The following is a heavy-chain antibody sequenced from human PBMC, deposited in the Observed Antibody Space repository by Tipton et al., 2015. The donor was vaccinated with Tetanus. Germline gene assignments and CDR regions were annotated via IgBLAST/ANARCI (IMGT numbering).Heavy chain of an antibody. Sequence: QLVQSGAEVKKPGASVKVSCKASGYSFTSYEINWVRQATGQGLEWMGWINTDKGSTNYAQNLQGRVIMTTDTSTLTAYMELRSLRSDDTAVYYCARGGTMDYWGQGTLVTVSS. V-gene: IGHV1-18*01. CDR2: INTDKGST. J-gene: IGHJ4*02. CDR3: ARGGTMDY. CDR1: GYSFTSYE. D-gene: IGHD1-1*01.